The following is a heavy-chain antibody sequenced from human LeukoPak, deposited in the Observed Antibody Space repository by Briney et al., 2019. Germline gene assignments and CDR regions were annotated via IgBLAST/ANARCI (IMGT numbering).Heavy chain of an antibody. V-gene: IGHV4-59*01. Sequence: SETLSLTCTVSAGSISTYYWTWIRQPPGKGLEWIGYIYYTGSTNYNPSLKSRVTISVDTSKNQFSLGLSSVTAADTAVYYCARRGSGWYGEAFDIWGRGTMVTVSS. D-gene: IGHD6-19*01. CDR2: IYYTGST. CDR1: AGSISTYY. J-gene: IGHJ3*02. CDR3: ARRGSGWYGEAFDI.